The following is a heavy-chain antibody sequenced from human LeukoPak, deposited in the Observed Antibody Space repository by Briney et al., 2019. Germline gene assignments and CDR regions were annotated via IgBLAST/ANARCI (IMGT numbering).Heavy chain of an antibody. J-gene: IGHJ5*02. V-gene: IGHV1-69*06. D-gene: IGHD2-21*02. CDR2: IIPIFGTA. Sequence: GASVKVSCKASGGTFSSYVISWVRQAPGQGLEWMGGIIPIFGTANYAQKFQGRVTITADKSTSTAYMELSSLRSEDTAVYYCARDGSAYCGGDCYPTLSGRVDPWGQGTLVTVSS. CDR3: ARDGSAYCGGDCYPTLSGRVDP. CDR1: GGTFSSYV.